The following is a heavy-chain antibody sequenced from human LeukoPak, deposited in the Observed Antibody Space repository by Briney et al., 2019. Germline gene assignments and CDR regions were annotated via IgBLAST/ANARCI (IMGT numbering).Heavy chain of an antibody. D-gene: IGHD4-17*01. V-gene: IGHV4-34*01. CDR3: ARGPVTRYNWFDP. CDR1: GGSFSGYY. J-gene: IGHJ5*02. Sequence: SETLSLTCAVYGGSFSGYYWSWIRQPSGKGLEWIGEINHSGSTNYNPSLKSRVTISVDTSKNQFSLKLSSVTAADTAVYYCARGPVTRYNWFDPWGQGTLVTVSS. CDR2: INHSGST.